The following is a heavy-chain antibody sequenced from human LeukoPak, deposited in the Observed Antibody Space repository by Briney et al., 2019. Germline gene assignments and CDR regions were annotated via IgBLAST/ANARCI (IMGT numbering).Heavy chain of an antibody. D-gene: IGHD2/OR15-2a*01. V-gene: IGHV3-23*01. J-gene: IGHJ4*02. Sequence: PGGSLRLSCAASGFTFSDYVMSWVRQAPGQGLEWVSGISSSGGSKHYADSVKGRFTISRDNSKNTVYLQMNSLRVEDTAVYYCEKVRSWGDFYPELDCWGQGTLVTVSS. CDR2: ISSSGGSK. CDR3: EKVRSWGDFYPELDC. CDR1: GFTFSDYV.